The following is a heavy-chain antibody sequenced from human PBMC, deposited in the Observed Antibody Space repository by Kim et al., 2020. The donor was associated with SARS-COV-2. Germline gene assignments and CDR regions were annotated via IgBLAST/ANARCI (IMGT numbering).Heavy chain of an antibody. D-gene: IGHD3-10*01. CDR1: GYSFTSYW. V-gene: IGHV5-51*01. CDR3: ARRGPITMVRGVIDGGWFDP. J-gene: IGHJ5*02. CDR2: IYPGDSDT. Sequence: GESLKISCKGSGYSFTSYWIGWVRQMPGKGLEWMGIIYPGDSDTRYSPSFQGQVTISADKSISTAYLQWSSLKASDTAMYYCARRGPITMVRGVIDGGWFDPWGQGTLVTVSS.